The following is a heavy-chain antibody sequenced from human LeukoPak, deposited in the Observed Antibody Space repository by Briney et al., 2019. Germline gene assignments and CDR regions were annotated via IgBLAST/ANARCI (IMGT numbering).Heavy chain of an antibody. V-gene: IGHV4-30-2*01. CDR2: IYHSGST. CDR3: ARDEGCTRAFGVVMVPYY. J-gene: IGHJ4*02. Sequence: SETLSLTCTVSGGSISSGGYYWSWIRQPPGKGLEWIGYIYHSGSTYYNPSLKSRVTISVDRSKNQFSLKLSSVTAADTAVYYCARDEGCTRAFGVVMVPYYWGQGTLVTVSS. CDR1: GGSISSGGYY. D-gene: IGHD3-3*01.